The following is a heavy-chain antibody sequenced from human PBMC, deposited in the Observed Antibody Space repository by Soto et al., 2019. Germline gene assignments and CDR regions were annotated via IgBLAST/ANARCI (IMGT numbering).Heavy chain of an antibody. D-gene: IGHD1-26*01. CDR2: IIPIFGTA. Sequence: QVQLVQSGDEVKKPGSSVKVSCKAPGGTFSSYAISWVRQAPGQGLEWMGGIIPIFGTANYAQKFQGRVTITADESTSTAYMELSSLRSEDTAVYYCARDHYLSGSYHSAPFDYWGQGTLVTVSS. CDR1: GGTFSSYA. J-gene: IGHJ4*02. V-gene: IGHV1-69*01. CDR3: ARDHYLSGSYHSAPFDY.